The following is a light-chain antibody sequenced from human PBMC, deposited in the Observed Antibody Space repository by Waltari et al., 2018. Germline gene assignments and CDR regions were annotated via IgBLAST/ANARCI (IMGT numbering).Light chain of an antibody. Sequence: ILLTQSPATLSLSPGERATLSCRANKSVSVSLALYQQKRGQAPRLLIYDVSNRATGIPDRFSGSGSETDFTLTISSLEPEDFAVYYCQQRNNWPLSFGGGTKVELK. J-gene: IGKJ4*01. CDR2: DVS. V-gene: IGKV3-11*01. CDR3: QQRNNWPLS. CDR1: KSVSVS.